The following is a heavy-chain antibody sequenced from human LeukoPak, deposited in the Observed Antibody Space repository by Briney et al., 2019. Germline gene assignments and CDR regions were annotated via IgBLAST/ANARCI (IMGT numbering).Heavy chain of an antibody. J-gene: IGHJ6*02. Sequence: SETLSLTCTVSGDSISASYWSWIRQSPEKGLEWIGDIHYSGATNHNPTLQSRLSISVDTSKNQLSLRLTSVTAADTAVYYCARLGRLSTLGDYGYHSLDVWGQGTTVSVSS. V-gene: IGHV4-59*08. CDR3: ARLGRLSTLGDYGYHSLDV. CDR2: IHYSGAT. D-gene: IGHD3-16*01. CDR1: GDSISASY.